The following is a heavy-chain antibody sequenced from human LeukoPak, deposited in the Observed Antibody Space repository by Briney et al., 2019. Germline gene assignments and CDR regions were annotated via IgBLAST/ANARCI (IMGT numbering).Heavy chain of an antibody. J-gene: IGHJ6*02. CDR1: GGSISSYY. D-gene: IGHD3-22*01. CDR2: IYYSGST. CDR3: ARNYYDSSGYYWGYYYYGMDV. Sequence: SETLSLTCTVSGGSISSYYWSWIRQPPGKGLEWIGYIYYSGSTNHNPSLKSRVTISVDTSKNQFSLKLSSVTAADTAVYYCARNYYDSSGYYWGYYYYGMDVWGQGTTVTVSS. V-gene: IGHV4-59*08.